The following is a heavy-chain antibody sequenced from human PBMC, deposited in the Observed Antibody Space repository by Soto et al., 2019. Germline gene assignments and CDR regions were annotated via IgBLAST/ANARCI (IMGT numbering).Heavy chain of an antibody. V-gene: IGHV2-70*01. Sequence: SGPTLVNPTQTLTLTCTFSGFSFSTSGMSVSWIRQPPGKALEWLALIDWDDNKYFSTSLKTRLTISKDTSKNQVVLTMTNMDPVDTATYYCARERGEVIRGVFKTDYYYYAMNVWGQGTTVTVSS. CDR2: IDWDDNK. D-gene: IGHD3-10*01. CDR1: GFSFSTSGMS. CDR3: ARERGEVIRGVFKTDYYYYAMNV. J-gene: IGHJ6*02.